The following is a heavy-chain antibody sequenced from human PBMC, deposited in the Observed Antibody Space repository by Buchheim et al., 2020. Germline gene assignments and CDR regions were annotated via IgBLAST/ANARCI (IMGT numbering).Heavy chain of an antibody. CDR1: GFTFSSYG. CDR2: ISGSGGGT. D-gene: IGHD2-2*01. Sequence: EVQLLESGGGLVQPGGSLRLSCEASGFTFSSYGMSWVRQAPGKGLEWVSAISGSGGGTYYGDSVKGRFTISRDNSKNTLYLQMNSLRAEDTAVYYCAKDGGDCSSTSCYPPPFWGQGTL. J-gene: IGHJ4*02. CDR3: AKDGGDCSSTSCYPPPF. V-gene: IGHV3-23*01.